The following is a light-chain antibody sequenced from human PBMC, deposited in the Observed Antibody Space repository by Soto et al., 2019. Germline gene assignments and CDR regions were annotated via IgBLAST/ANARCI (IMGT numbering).Light chain of an antibody. Sequence: EIVMTQSPATLSVSPGERATLSCRASQSVSNNLAWYQQKPGQAPRLLIYGASTRATGIPARFSGSGSGTEFTLTISSLQSEDFAVYYCQQYNNWPVTFGGGTKV. CDR2: GAS. CDR1: QSVSNN. V-gene: IGKV3-15*01. CDR3: QQYNNWPVT. J-gene: IGKJ4*01.